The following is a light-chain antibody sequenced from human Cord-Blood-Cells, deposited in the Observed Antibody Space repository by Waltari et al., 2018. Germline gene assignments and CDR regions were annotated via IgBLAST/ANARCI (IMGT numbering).Light chain of an antibody. CDR2: SNN. CDR1: SSNIGSNT. V-gene: IGLV1-44*01. CDR3: AAWDDSLNGPV. J-gene: IGLJ2*01. Sequence: QSVLTQPPSASGTPGQRLTISCSGSSSNIGSNTVNCYQQLPGTAPKLLIYSNNQRPSGVPDRFSGSKSGTSASLAISGLQSEDEADYYCAAWDDSLNGPVFGGGTKLTVL.